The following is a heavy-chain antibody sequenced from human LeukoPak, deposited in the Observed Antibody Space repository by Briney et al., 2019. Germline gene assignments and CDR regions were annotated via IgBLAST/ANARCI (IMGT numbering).Heavy chain of an antibody. J-gene: IGHJ6*03. CDR1: GGSFSGYY. Sequence: SETLSLTCAVYGGSFSGYYWSWIRQPPGKGLEWIGYIYYSGSTNYNPSLKSRVTISVDTSKNQFSLKLSSVTAADTAVYYCARAAKQWRNYYYYYYMDVWGKGTTVTVSS. CDR3: ARAAKQWRNYYYYYYMDV. D-gene: IGHD6-19*01. V-gene: IGHV4-59*01. CDR2: IYYSGST.